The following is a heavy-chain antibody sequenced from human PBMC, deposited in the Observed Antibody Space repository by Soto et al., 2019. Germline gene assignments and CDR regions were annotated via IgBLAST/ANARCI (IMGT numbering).Heavy chain of an antibody. CDR3: ARKILGSTSRPNYWYFDL. CDR1: EFTFIDYA. V-gene: IGHV3-23*01. CDR2: ISGGGDAA. D-gene: IGHD7-27*01. Sequence: EVQVLESGGGLVQPGGSLRLSCADSEFTFIDYAMNWVRHAPGKGLEWVSSISGGGDAAFFPDSVRGRFTISRDNSKNTVTLQMNSLGVDDTAVYYCARKILGSTSRPNYWYFDLWGRGTLVTVSS. J-gene: IGHJ2*01.